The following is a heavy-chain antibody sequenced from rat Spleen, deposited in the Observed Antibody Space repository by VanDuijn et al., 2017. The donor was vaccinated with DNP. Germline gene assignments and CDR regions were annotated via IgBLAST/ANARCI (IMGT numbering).Heavy chain of an antibody. CDR3: ARKRLPGYNGYFDY. CDR2: ITNTGGGNT. V-gene: IGHV5-31*01. J-gene: IGHJ2*01. D-gene: IGHD1-4*01. CDR1: GFIFSNYW. Sequence: EVQLVESGGGPVQPGRSLKLSCVASGFIFSNYWMTWIRQAPGKGLEWVASITNTGGGNTYSRDSVKGRFTISRDNAKSTLYLQMDSRRSEDTATYYCARKRLPGYNGYFDYWGQGVMVTVSS.